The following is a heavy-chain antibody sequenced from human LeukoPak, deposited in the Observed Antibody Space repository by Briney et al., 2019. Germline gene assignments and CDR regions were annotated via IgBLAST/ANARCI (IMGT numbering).Heavy chain of an antibody. CDR3: ASSTYNYDYALDV. D-gene: IGHD5-24*01. V-gene: IGHV3-23*01. CDR1: GFTFSSYG. J-gene: IGHJ6*02. CDR2: INDSGRRT. Sequence: DPGGSLRLSCAASGFTFSSYGMHWVRQAPGKGLEWVSLINDSGRRTYYADSVKGRFTVSRGNSKYTLYLQMNSLRVEDTAVYYCASSTYNYDYALDVWGQGTTVTVSS.